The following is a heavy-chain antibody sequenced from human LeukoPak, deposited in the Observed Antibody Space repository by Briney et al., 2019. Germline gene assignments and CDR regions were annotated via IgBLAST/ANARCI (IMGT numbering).Heavy chain of an antibody. CDR3: AKGIVCSSTSCYTRGYYYYMDV. D-gene: IGHD2-2*02. CDR1: GFTFSSYW. Sequence: GGSLRLSCAASGFTFSSYWMHWVRQAPGKGLVWVSRINTDGSSTSYADSVKGRITISRDNSKNTLYLQMNSLRAEDTAVYYCAKGIVCSSTSCYTRGYYYYMDVWGKGTTVTVSS. CDR2: INTDGSST. V-gene: IGHV3-74*01. J-gene: IGHJ6*03.